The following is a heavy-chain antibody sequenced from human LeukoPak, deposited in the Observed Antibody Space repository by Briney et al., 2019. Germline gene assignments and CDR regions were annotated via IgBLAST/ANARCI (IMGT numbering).Heavy chain of an antibody. CDR1: GFTVSSNY. V-gene: IGHV3-53*01. CDR2: IYSGGST. J-gene: IGHJ4*02. CDR3: ARGAVVVAKKAYYFDY. Sequence: GGSLRLSCAASGFTVSSNYMSWVRQAPGKGLEWVSVIYSGGSTYYADSVKGRFTISRDNSKNTLYLQMNSLRAEDTAVYYCARGAVVVAKKAYYFDYWGQGTLVTVSS. D-gene: IGHD3-22*01.